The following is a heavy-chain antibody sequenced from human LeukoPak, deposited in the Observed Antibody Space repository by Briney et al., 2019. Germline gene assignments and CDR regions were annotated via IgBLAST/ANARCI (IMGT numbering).Heavy chain of an antibody. CDR3: AELIVFCSGARCSRAH. D-gene: IGHD2-15*01. Sequence: SVKGRFPISRDNAKNSLYLRMNSLRAEDTCVYYCAELIVFCSGARCSRAHWGRGTLVTVSS. V-gene: IGHV3-11*06. J-gene: IGHJ4*02.